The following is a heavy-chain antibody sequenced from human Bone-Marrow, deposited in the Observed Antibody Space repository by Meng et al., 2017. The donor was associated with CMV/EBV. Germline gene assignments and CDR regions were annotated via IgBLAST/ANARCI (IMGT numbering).Heavy chain of an antibody. CDR2: IYPGDSDT. V-gene: IGHV5-51*01. Sequence: YSFTTYWIAWVRQMPGKGLEWMGIIYPGDSDTRYSPSFQGQVTISADKSISTAYLQWSSLKASDTAMYFCARHSRANYFGSGSYYYYWGQGTLVTVSS. D-gene: IGHD3-10*01. J-gene: IGHJ4*02. CDR3: ARHSRANYFGSGSYYYY. CDR1: YSFTTYW.